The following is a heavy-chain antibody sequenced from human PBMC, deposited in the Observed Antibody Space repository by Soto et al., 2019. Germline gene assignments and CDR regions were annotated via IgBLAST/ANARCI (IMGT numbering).Heavy chain of an antibody. CDR3: ASWANGVGSASAFDI. CDR1: GGTFSTYG. D-gene: IGHD2-8*01. CDR2: IIPILDIA. V-gene: IGHV1-69*02. Sequence: QVQLVQSGAEVQKPGSSVKVSCQFPGGTFSTYGITWVRQAPGQGLEWLGRIIPILDIADYAQKFQGRVTITADRSTNTANMELSSLRSEDNDVYYCASWANGVGSASAFDIWGQGTMVTVSS. J-gene: IGHJ3*02.